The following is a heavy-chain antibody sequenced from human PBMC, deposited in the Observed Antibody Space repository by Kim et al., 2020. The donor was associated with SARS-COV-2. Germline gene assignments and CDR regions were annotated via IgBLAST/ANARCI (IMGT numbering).Heavy chain of an antibody. J-gene: IGHJ6*02. CDR1: GFNVTDYF. CDR3: AEDGSGWVLYYSMDV. D-gene: IGHD6-19*01. Sequence: GGSLRLSCAASGFNVTDYFIHWVRQAPGKGLEWVSITHNGGNTYYSDAVKGRFSISRENIKNTVYLQMTSRRAADTAVYFCAEDGSGWVLYYSMDVWGQGTTVTVSS. CDR2: THNGGNT. V-gene: IGHV3-66*01.